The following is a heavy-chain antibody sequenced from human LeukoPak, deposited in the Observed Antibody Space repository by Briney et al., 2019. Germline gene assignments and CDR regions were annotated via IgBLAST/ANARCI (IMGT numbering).Heavy chain of an antibody. V-gene: IGHV4-59*01. D-gene: IGHD3/OR15-3a*01. J-gene: IGHJ6*03. CDR3: ARGGGLGYYYYYMDV. CDR2: IYYSGST. CDR1: GGSISSYY. Sequence: SETLSFTCTVSGGSISSYYWSWIRQPPGKGLEWIGYIYYSGSTNYNPSLKSRVTISVDTSKNQFSLKLSSVTAADTAVYYCARGGGLGYYYYYMDVWGKGTTVTISS.